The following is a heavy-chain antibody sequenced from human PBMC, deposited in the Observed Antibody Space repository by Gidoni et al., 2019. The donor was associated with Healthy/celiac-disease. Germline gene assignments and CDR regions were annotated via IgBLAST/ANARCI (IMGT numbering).Heavy chain of an antibody. CDR1: GFSPSNARMG. Sequence: QVTLKESGPVLVQPTETLTLTCTVSGFSPSNARMGVSWIRQPLGKALQWLAHIFSNDEKSYRTSLKSRLTISKDTSKSQVVLTMTNMDPVDTATYYCARPLSNEYYYDSSGYYYGGGLDAFDIWGQGTMVTVSS. J-gene: IGHJ3*02. CDR3: ARPLSNEYYYDSSGYYYGGGLDAFDI. CDR2: IFSNDEK. V-gene: IGHV2-26*01. D-gene: IGHD3-22*01.